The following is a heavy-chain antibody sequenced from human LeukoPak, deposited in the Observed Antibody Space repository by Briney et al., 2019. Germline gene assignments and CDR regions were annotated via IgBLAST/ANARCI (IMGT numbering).Heavy chain of an antibody. Sequence: GASVKVSCKASGYIFTSYNMYWVRQAPGQGLEWMGIINSSGGSTNYAQKFQGRVTMTRDTSISTAYMELSRLRSDDTAVYYCARAPYYYDSCGYPPLFDYWGQGTPVTVSS. D-gene: IGHD3-22*01. CDR3: ARAPYYYDSCGYPPLFDY. CDR1: GYIFTSYN. V-gene: IGHV1-46*01. CDR2: INSSGGST. J-gene: IGHJ4*02.